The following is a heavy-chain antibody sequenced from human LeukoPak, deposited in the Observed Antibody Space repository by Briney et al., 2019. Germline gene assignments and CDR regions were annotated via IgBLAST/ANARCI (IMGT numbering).Heavy chain of an antibody. D-gene: IGHD1-26*01. CDR2: ISGTGGST. V-gene: IGHV3-23*01. CDR1: GFTFSTYA. Sequence: GGSLRLSCAASGFTFSTYAMTWVRQAPGKGLEWVSLISGTGGSTYYADSVKGRFTISRDNSKNALYLQMNSLRAEDTAVYYCAKDYEPLVGVHRWGDWFDPWGQGTLVTVSS. CDR3: AKDYEPLVGVHRWGDWFDP. J-gene: IGHJ5*02.